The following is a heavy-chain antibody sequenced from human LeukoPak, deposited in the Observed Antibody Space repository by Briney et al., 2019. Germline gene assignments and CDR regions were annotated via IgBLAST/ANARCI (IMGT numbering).Heavy chain of an antibody. V-gene: IGHV1-46*01. D-gene: IGHD3-10*01. CDR2: IYPRDGST. Sequence: ASVKVSCKASGYTFTSNYIHWVRQAPGQGLEWMGMIYPRDGSTSYAQKFQGRVTMTRDTSTSTVYMELSSLRSEDTAVYYCARSAGAASLDYWGQGTLVTVSS. J-gene: IGHJ4*02. CDR1: GYTFTSNY. CDR3: ARSAGAASLDY.